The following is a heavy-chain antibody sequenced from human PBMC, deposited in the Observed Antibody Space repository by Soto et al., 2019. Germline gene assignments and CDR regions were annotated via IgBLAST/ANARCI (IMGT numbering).Heavy chain of an antibody. D-gene: IGHD6-13*01. J-gene: IGHJ4*02. CDR3: AREPCISAAGTGRVCSPGF. CDR2: IKQDGSEK. V-gene: IGHV3-7*01. CDR1: GFTFSSYW. Sequence: GGSLRLSCAASGFTFSSYWMSWVRQAPGKGLEWVANIKQDGSEKYYVDSVKGRFTISRDNAKNSLYLQMNSLRAEDTAVYYCAREPCISAAGTGRVCSPGFWGQGTLVTVSS.